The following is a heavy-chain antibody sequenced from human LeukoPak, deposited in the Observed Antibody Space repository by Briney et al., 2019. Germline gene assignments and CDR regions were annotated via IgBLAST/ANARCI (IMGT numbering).Heavy chain of an antibody. J-gene: IGHJ4*02. CDR2: FYYSGST. CDR3: AKYKGSSSSGPNDY. Sequence: SETLSLTCTVPGGSISSSSYCWGWIRQPPGKGLEWIVSFYYSGSTYSNPSLKSRVTISVDTSKNQFSLKLSSVTAADTSVYYCAKYKGSSSSGPNDYWGQGTLVTVSS. CDR1: GGSISSSSYC. D-gene: IGHD6-6*01. V-gene: IGHV4-39*01.